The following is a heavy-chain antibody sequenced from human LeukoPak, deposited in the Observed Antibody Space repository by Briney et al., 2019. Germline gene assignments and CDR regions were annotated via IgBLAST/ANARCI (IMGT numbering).Heavy chain of an antibody. V-gene: IGHV4-59*01. J-gene: IGHJ4*02. D-gene: IGHD1-26*01. CDR1: GGSISTYY. CDR2: IYYSGST. CDR3: ARDSGVLGANFDY. Sequence: SETLSLTCTVSGGSISTYYWSWIRQPPGKGLEWIGYIYYSGSTNFNPSLKSRVTISVDTSKNQFSLKLTPVTAADTAVYYCARDSGVLGANFDYWGQGTLVTVSS.